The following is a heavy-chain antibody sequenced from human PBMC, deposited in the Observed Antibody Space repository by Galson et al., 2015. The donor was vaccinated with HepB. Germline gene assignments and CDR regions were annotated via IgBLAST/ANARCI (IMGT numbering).Heavy chain of an antibody. CDR3: ARDPYSSGWPGFFF. CDR1: GFTFSSYA. V-gene: IGHV3-30*04. D-gene: IGHD6-19*01. CDR2: ISYDGSNK. Sequence: SLRLSCAASGFTFSSYAMHWVRQAPGKGLEWVAVISYDGSNKYYADSVKGRFTISRDNSKNTLYLQMNSLRAEDTAVYYCARDPYSSGWPGFFFWGQGTLVTVSS. J-gene: IGHJ4*02.